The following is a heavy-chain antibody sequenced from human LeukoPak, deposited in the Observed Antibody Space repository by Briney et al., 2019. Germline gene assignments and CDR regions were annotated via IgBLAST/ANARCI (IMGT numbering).Heavy chain of an antibody. CDR3: ARQLSSITSCPTY. CDR1: GYSFASYW. Sequence: GESLKISCKGSGYSFASYWIAWVRQMPGKGLEWMGVIYPGTADITYSPSFQGQVTISADKSVSTAYLHWSSLKATATAIYYCARQLSSITSCPTYWGQGTLVTVSS. V-gene: IGHV5-51*01. CDR2: IYPGTADI. J-gene: IGHJ4*02. D-gene: IGHD2-2*01.